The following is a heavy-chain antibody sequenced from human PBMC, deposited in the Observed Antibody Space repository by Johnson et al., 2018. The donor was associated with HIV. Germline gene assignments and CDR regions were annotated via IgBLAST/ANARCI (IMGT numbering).Heavy chain of an antibody. CDR3: ARYQQVVREGAFDI. CDR1: GFTFSDYY. V-gene: IGHV3-11*04. D-gene: IGHD6-13*01. Sequence: QVQLVESGGGLVKPGGSLRLSCAASGFTFSDYYMSWIRQDPGKGLEWISYISSSGSTRYYADSVKGRFTISRDNAKNSLYLQMNRLRAEDTAVYYCARYQQVVREGAFDIWGQGTNVTVSS. J-gene: IGHJ3*02. CDR2: ISSSGSTR.